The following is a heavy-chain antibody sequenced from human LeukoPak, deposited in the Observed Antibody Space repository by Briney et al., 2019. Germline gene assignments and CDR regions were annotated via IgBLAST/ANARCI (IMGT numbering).Heavy chain of an antibody. CDR3: ARDGSYPTYYFDY. CDR2: IKQDGSEK. Sequence: GGSLRLSCAASGFTFSSYWMSWVRQPPGKGLEWVANIKQDGSEKYYVDSVKGRFTISRDNAKNSLYLQMNSLRAEDTAVYNCARDGSYPTYYFDYWGQGTLVTVSS. D-gene: IGHD1-26*01. CDR1: GFTFSSYW. J-gene: IGHJ4*02. V-gene: IGHV3-7*01.